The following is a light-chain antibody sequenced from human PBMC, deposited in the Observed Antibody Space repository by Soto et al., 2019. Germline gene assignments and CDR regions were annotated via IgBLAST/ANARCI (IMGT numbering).Light chain of an antibody. CDR3: QQYGSPALS. J-gene: IGKJ4*01. CDR2: GAS. Sequence: EIVLTQSPGTLSLSPGERATLSCRAAQSINSNNLAWNQQRPGQGPRLLIYGASTRATGIPDRFSGSGSGTDFTLTITRVEPEDFAMYYCQQYGSPALSFGGGTKVEI. CDR1: QSINSNN. V-gene: IGKV3-20*01.